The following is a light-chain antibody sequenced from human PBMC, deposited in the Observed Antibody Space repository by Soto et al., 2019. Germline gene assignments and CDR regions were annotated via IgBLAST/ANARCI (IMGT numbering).Light chain of an antibody. CDR3: QSYDNTLGVV. CDR1: SSNIGAGYD. CDR2: GNT. J-gene: IGLJ2*01. Sequence: QSVLTQPPSVSGDPGQRVAISCTGSSSNIGAGYDVHWYQKLPGTAPKLLISGNTNRPSGVPDRFSGSKSGTSASLAITGLQAEDEADYYCQSYDNTLGVVFGGGTQLTVL. V-gene: IGLV1-40*01.